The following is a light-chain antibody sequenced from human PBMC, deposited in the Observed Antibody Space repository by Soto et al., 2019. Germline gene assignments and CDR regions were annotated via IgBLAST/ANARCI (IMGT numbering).Light chain of an antibody. V-gene: IGLV2-14*01. CDR2: DVS. J-gene: IGLJ2*01. Sequence: QSALTQPASVSGSPGPSITISCTGTSSDVGGYNYVSWYQQHPGKAPKLMIYDVSNRPSGVSNRFSGSKSGNTASLTISGLHAEDEADYYCSSYTRSSLVVFGGGTKLTVL. CDR3: SSYTRSSLVV. CDR1: SSDVGGYNY.